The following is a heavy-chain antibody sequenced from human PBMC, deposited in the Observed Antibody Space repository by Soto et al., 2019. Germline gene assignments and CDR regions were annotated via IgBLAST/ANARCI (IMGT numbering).Heavy chain of an antibody. CDR2: ISGSGGST. V-gene: IGHV3-23*01. Sequence: EVQLLESGGGLVQPGGSLRLSCAASGFTFNTYAMSWVRQAPGKGLEWVSAISGSGGSTFYADSVRGRFTISRDNSKNTLFLQMTSLRAGDTAVSYCATGRPQFDYWGQGTLVNVS. J-gene: IGHJ4*02. CDR3: ATGRPQFDY. CDR1: GFTFNTYA.